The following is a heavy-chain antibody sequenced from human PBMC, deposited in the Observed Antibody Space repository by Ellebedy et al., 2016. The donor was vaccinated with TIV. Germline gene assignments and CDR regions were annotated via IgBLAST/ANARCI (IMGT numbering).Heavy chain of an antibody. V-gene: IGHV1-18*04. Sequence: AASVKVSCKASGYTFTSYGISWVRQAPGQGLEWMGWISAYNGNTNYAQKLQGRVTMTTDTSTSTAYMELRSLRSDDTAVYYCARSPECGGSCYGWFDPWGQGTLVTVSS. CDR1: GYTFTSYG. D-gene: IGHD2-15*01. CDR2: ISAYNGNT. J-gene: IGHJ5*02. CDR3: ARSPECGGSCYGWFDP.